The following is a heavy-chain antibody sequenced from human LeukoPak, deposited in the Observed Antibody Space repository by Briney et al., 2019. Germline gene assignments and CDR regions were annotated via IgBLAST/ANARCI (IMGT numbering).Heavy chain of an antibody. CDR3: ARDEAITIFGVAHDAFDI. J-gene: IGHJ3*02. D-gene: IGHD3-3*01. CDR1: GYTFTSYG. CDR2: ISAYNGNT. V-gene: IGHV1-18*01. Sequence: RASVKVSCKSSGYTFTSYGISWVRQAPGQGLEWMGWISAYNGNTNYAQKLQGRVTMTTDTSTSTDYMELRSLRSDDTAVYYCARDEAITIFGVAHDAFDIWGQGTMVTVSS.